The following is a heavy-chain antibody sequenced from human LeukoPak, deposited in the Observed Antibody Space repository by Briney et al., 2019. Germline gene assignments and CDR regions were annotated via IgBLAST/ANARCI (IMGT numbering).Heavy chain of an antibody. D-gene: IGHD1-26*01. CDR2: VKQDGSEK. Sequence: GGSLRLSCAASGFTFSNYWMSWVRQAPGKGLEWVDNVKQDGSEKYYVESVKGRFTISRDNAKNSLYLQMNSLRAEDTAVYYCARGSGSFSGGFDYWGQGTLVTVSS. V-gene: IGHV3-7*05. J-gene: IGHJ4*02. CDR1: GFTFSNYW. CDR3: ARGSGSFSGGFDY.